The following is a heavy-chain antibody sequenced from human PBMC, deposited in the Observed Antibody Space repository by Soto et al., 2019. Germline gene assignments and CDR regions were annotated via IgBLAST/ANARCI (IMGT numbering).Heavy chain of an antibody. CDR3: AKSQSSGAFRFFFDY. CDR1: GFTFSGYA. D-gene: IGHD3-22*01. V-gene: IGHV3-23*01. CDR2: ITSGGDT. J-gene: IGHJ4*02. Sequence: GGSLRLSCATSGFTFSGYAMTWVRQAPGKGLNWVSAITSGGDTFFADSVKGRFTISRDHSKNTFYLQMNSLTAEDTAVYYCAKSQSSGAFRFFFDYWGQGTLVTVSS.